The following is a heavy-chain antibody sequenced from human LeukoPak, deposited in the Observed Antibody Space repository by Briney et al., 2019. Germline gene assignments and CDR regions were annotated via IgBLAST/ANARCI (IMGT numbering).Heavy chain of an antibody. CDR1: GGSISSYY. CDR3: ARLKRGGSLLFDY. V-gene: IGHV4-39*01. J-gene: IGHJ4*02. D-gene: IGHD2-15*01. Sequence: SETLSLTCTVSGGSISSYYWGWIRQPPGKGLEWIGSIYYSGSTYYNPSLKSRVTISVDTSKNQFSLKLSSVTAADTAVYYCARLKRGGSLLFDYWGQGTLVTVSS. CDR2: IYYSGST.